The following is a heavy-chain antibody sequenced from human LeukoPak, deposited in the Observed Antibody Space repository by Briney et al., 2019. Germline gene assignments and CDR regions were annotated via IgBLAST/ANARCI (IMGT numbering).Heavy chain of an antibody. CDR2: IYYSGST. D-gene: IGHD5-24*01. Sequence: PSETLSLTCTVSGGSISSYYWSWIRQPPGKGLEWIGYIYYSGSTNYNPSLKSRVTISVDTSKNQFSLKLSSVTAADTAVYYCARDRGAQSSFDYWGQGTLVTVSS. V-gene: IGHV4-59*01. CDR1: GGSISSYY. CDR3: ARDRGAQSSFDY. J-gene: IGHJ4*02.